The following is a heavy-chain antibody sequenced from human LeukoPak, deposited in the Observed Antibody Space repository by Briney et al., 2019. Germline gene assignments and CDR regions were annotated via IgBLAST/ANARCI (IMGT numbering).Heavy chain of an antibody. J-gene: IGHJ4*02. CDR2: ISSNGGVT. D-gene: IGHD2-2*01. CDR1: GFTFSSYA. CDR3: AKDKHYCSTTTCSLYFFDH. V-gene: IGHV3-23*01. Sequence: GGSLRLSCAASGFTFSSYAMGWVRQAPGKGLEWVSSISSNGGVTYYADSVKGRFTISRDNSKNTLYLQMYSLRAEDTAVYYCAKDKHYCSTTTCSLYFFDHWGQGTLVTVSS.